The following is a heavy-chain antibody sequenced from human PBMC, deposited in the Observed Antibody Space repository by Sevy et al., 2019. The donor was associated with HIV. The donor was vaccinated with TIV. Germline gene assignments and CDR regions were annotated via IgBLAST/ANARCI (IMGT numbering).Heavy chain of an antibody. D-gene: IGHD2-15*01. CDR3: ARFCSGGSCFYHDAFDI. J-gene: IGHJ3*02. CDR1: GFTFSSYS. Sequence: GGSLRLSCAASGFTFSSYSMNWVRQAPGKGLEWVSSISSSSSYIYYADSVKGRFTISRDNAKNSLYLQMNSLRAEDTAVYCCARFCSGGSCFYHDAFDIWGQGTMVTVSS. V-gene: IGHV3-21*01. CDR2: ISSSSSYI.